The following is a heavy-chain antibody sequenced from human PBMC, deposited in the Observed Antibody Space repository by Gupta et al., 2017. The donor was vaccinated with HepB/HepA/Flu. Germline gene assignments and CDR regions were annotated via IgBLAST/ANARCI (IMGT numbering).Heavy chain of an antibody. CDR2: IYSGGTT. CDR1: GFNGGRRY. V-gene: IGHV3-53*01. D-gene: IGHD3-22*01. Sequence: EVQLVESGGGVVRPGGSLRPCCTASGFNGGRRYINWVRQAPGRGLEWVSVIYSGGTTYYADSVKGRFTISRDNSRNTVCLQMTNLRAEDTALYYCARSSEYYDGNVFHFFGYFHYWGQGTLVSVSS. J-gene: IGHJ4*02. CDR3: ARSSEYYDGNVFHFFGYFHY.